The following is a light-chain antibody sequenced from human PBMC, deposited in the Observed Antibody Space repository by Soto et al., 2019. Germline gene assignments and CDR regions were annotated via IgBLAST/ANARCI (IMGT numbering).Light chain of an antibody. CDR3: MQSIQLPIT. CDR1: QSLLHSNGYNY. J-gene: IGKJ5*01. V-gene: IGKV2-28*01. Sequence: VMTQSHLSLPVTPGEPASISCRSSQSLLHSNGYNYLDWYLQKPGQSPQLLIYLGSNRASGVPDRFSGSGSGTDFTLKISRVEAEDVGVYYCMQSIQLPITFGQGTRLAI. CDR2: LGS.